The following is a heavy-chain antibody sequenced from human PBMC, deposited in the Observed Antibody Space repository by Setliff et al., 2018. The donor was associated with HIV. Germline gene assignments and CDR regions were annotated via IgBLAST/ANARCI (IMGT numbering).Heavy chain of an antibody. J-gene: IGHJ2*01. V-gene: IGHV3-48*03. CDR3: ARAYSSTWYEDYYFDF. D-gene: IGHD6-13*01. CDR2: ISSSGNTI. CDR1: GFTFSRYG. Sequence: GGSLRLSCAASGFTFSRYGMNWVRQAPGKGLEWIAYISSSGNTIYYADSVKGRFTISRDNAKNSLFLQLNNLRDEDTAVYYCARAYSSTWYEDYYFDFWGRGTLVTVSS.